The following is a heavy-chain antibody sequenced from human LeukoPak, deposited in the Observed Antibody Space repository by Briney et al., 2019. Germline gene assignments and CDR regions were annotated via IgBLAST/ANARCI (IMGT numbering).Heavy chain of an antibody. CDR1: GFTFSSFD. Sequence: GGSLRLSCAASGFTFSSFDMHWVRQPTGQGLEWVSTIGTASDTYYPCSVEGRFTPSRDNAKNSLYLQMNSLTAGDTAVYYCARGPPRGKYYYMDVWGKGTTVTVSS. D-gene: IGHD1-1*01. CDR3: ARGPPRGKYYYMDV. J-gene: IGHJ6*03. V-gene: IGHV3-13*01. CDR2: IGTASDT.